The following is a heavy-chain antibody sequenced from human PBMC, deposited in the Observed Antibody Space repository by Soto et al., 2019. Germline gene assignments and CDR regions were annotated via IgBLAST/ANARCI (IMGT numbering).Heavy chain of an antibody. CDR1: GFTFSSYG. CDR2: ISYDGSNT. CDR3: AKDRVYDSSGPDY. J-gene: IGHJ4*02. V-gene: IGHV3-30*18. D-gene: IGHD3-22*01. Sequence: GGSLRLSCAASGFTFSSYGMHWVRQAPGKGLERVAVISYDGSNTYYADSVKGRFTISRDNSKNTLYLQMNSLRAEDTAVYYCAKDRVYDSSGPDYWGQGTLVTVSS.